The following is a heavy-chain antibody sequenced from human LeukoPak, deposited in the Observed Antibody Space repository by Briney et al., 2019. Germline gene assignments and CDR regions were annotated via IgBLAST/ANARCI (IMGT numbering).Heavy chain of an antibody. CDR2: INHSGST. D-gene: IGHD6-19*01. CDR3: ARGTLAVAGYYFDY. Sequence: SETLSLTCAVYGGSFSGYYWSWIRQPPGKGLEWIGEINHSGSTNYNPSLKSRVTISVDTSKNQFSLKLSSVTAADMAVYYCARGTLAVAGYYFDYWGQGTLVTVSS. J-gene: IGHJ4*02. V-gene: IGHV4-34*01. CDR1: GGSFSGYY.